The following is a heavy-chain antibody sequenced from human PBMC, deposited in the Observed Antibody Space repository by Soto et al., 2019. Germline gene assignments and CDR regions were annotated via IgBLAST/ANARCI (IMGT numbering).Heavy chain of an antibody. CDR3: ARSTPFAQCVY. Sequence: QLQLQESGPGLVKPSETLSLTCTVSGGSISSSSYYWGWIRQPPGKGLEWIGSIYYRGSTHYNPSLTGRVTISVDTSKNQFSLKLSCVTAADTAVYYCARSTPFAQCVYWGQGTLVTVSS. V-gene: IGHV4-39*01. CDR1: GGSISSSSYY. J-gene: IGHJ4*02. D-gene: IGHD1-1*01. CDR2: IYYRGST.